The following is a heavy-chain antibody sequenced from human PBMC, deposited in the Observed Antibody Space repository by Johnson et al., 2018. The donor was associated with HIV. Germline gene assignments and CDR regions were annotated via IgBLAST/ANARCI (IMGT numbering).Heavy chain of an antibody. CDR1: GFTFSDYY. D-gene: IGHD3-22*01. Sequence: QVQLMESGGGLVKAGGSLRLSCAASGFTFSDYYMSWIRQAPGKGLEWVSYISSDGTTIYDADSVKGRFTISRDNAKNSLYLQMNSLRAEDTAVYYCAKAPPYYYDSSGLSIWGQGTMVTVSS. V-gene: IGHV3-11*04. J-gene: IGHJ3*02. CDR3: AKAPPYYYDSSGLSI. CDR2: ISSDGTTI.